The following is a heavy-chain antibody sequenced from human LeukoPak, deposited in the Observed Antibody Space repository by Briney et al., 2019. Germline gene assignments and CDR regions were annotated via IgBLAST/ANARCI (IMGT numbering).Heavy chain of an antibody. CDR3: ARAYYYDSSGYYPTHYYYYYMDV. Sequence: GASVKVSRKASGYTFTSYGISWVRQAPGQGLEWMGWISAYNGNTNYAQKLQGRVTMTTDTSTSTAYMELRSLRSDDTAVYYCARAYYYDSSGYYPTHYYYYYMDVWGKGTTVTVSS. CDR2: ISAYNGNT. V-gene: IGHV1-18*01. J-gene: IGHJ6*03. CDR1: GYTFTSYG. D-gene: IGHD3-22*01.